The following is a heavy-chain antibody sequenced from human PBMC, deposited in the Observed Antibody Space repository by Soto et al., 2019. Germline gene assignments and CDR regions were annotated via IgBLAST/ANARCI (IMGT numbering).Heavy chain of an antibody. CDR1: GDTFNFYT. J-gene: IGHJ4*02. Sequence: QVQLVQSGAEVKKPGSSVKVSCKASGDTFNFYTINWVRQAPGLGLEWMGRFNPILSLSNSALKFQGRVTLTADKSTSTAYMVLSSLRSEVTAIYYCATSFGSGSRAFDYWGQGALVTVSS. V-gene: IGHV1-69*02. CDR2: FNPILSLS. D-gene: IGHD3-10*01. CDR3: ATSFGSGSRAFDY.